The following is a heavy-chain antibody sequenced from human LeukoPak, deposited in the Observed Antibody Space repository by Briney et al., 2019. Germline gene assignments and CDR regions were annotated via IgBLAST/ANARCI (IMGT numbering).Heavy chain of an antibody. CDR3: AREGYSGYDRWFEP. V-gene: IGHV4-4*02. CDR1: GGSISSSNW. CDR2: IYHSGST. D-gene: IGHD5-12*01. Sequence: SGSLSLTCAVSGGSISSSNWWSWVRQPPGKGLEWIGEIYHSGSTNYNPSLKSRVTISVDKSKNQFSLKLSSVTAADTAVYYCAREGYSGYDRWFEPWGQGTLVTVSS. J-gene: IGHJ5*02.